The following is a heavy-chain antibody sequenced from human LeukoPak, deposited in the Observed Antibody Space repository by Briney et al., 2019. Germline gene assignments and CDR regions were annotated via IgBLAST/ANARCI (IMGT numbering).Heavy chain of an antibody. Sequence: GGSLRLSCAASGFTVSSNYMSWVRQAPGKGLEWVSVIYSGDSTYYADSVKGRFTISRDNSKNTLYVQMNSLRAEDTAVYYCATERNWVFDYWGQGTLVTVSS. CDR3: ATERNWVFDY. CDR2: IYSGDST. V-gene: IGHV3-53*01. J-gene: IGHJ4*02. CDR1: GFTVSSNY. D-gene: IGHD7-27*01.